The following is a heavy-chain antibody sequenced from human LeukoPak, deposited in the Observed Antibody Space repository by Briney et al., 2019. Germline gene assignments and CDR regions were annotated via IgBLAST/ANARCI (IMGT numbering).Heavy chain of an antibody. CDR3: ARSVDVDY. CDR1: GSTFNNYY. V-gene: IGHV3-69-1*01. D-gene: IGHD5-24*01. Sequence: GGSLRLSCAASGSTFNNYYMSWVRQAPGKGLERVSCISSSSTIYYADSVKGRFTISRDKAKNSLYLQMNALRAEDTAVYYCARSVDVDYWGQGILVTVSP. CDR2: ISSSSTI. J-gene: IGHJ4*02.